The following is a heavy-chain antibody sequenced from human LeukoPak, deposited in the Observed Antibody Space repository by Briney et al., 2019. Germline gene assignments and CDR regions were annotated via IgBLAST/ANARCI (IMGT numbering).Heavy chain of an antibody. CDR3: AKDTQYYGSGPFDY. V-gene: IGHV3-9*03. Sequence: PGGSLRLSCAASGFTVSSYSMHWVRQAPGKGLEWVSGISWNSGSIGYADSVKGRFTISRDNAKNSLYLQMNSLRAEDMALYYCAKDTQYYGSGPFDYWGQGTLVTVPS. D-gene: IGHD3-10*01. CDR1: GFTVSSYS. CDR2: ISWNSGSI. J-gene: IGHJ4*02.